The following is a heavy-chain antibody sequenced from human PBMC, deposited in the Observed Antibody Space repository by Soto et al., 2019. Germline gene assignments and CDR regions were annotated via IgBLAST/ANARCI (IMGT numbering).Heavy chain of an antibody. V-gene: IGHV3-33*01. CDR2: IWYDGSNK. CDR1: GFTFSSYG. Sequence: QVQLVESGGGVVQPGRSLRLSCAASGFTFSSYGMHWVRQAPGKGLEWVAVIWYDGSNKYYADSVKGRFTISRDTSKNTLYLQMNSLRAEDTAVYYCARDWHDAFDFWGQGTMVTVSS. J-gene: IGHJ3*01. CDR3: ARDWHDAFDF.